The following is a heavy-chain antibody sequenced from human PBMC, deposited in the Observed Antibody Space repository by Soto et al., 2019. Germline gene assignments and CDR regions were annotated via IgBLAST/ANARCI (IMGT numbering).Heavy chain of an antibody. CDR1: GFTFSSHG. J-gene: IGHJ6*02. D-gene: IGHD1-26*01. V-gene: IGHV3-33*01. CDR3: ARDSGTYYHYGMNV. CDR2: IWYDGNTK. Sequence: QVQLVESGGGVVQPGGSLRLSCTASGFTFSSHGMHWVRQAPGKGLEWVAVIWYDGNTKYNADSVKGRFTISRDNSKNTLYLQMNNLRVDDTAVYYCARDSGTYYHYGMNVWGQGTTVTVSS.